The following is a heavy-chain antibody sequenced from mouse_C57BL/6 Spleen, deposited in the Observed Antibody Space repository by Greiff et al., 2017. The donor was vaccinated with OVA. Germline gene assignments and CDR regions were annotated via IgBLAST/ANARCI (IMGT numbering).Heavy chain of an antibody. D-gene: IGHD1-1*01. V-gene: IGHV1-54*01. CDR1: GYAFTNYL. CDR2: INPGSGGT. Sequence: QVQLKQSGAELVRPGTSVKVSCKASGYAFTNYLIEWVKQRPGQGLEWIGVINPGSGGTNYNEKFKGKATLTADKSSSTAYMQLSSLTSEDSAVYFCARSKLRDFDYWGQGTTLTVSS. CDR3: ARSKLRDFDY. J-gene: IGHJ2*01.